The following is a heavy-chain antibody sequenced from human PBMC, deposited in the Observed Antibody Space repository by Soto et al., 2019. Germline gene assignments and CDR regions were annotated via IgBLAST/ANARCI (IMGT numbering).Heavy chain of an antibody. CDR1: VGSISIGGYY. CDR3: AREHPEYRTGPLFDY. V-gene: IGHV4-31*03. CDR2: IYYSGST. J-gene: IGHJ4*02. Sequence: TLSLTCTVSVGSISIGGYYWSWIRQHPGKGLEWIGYIYYSGSTYYNPSLKSRVTISVDTSKNQFSLKLSSVTAADTAVYYCAREHPEYRTGPLFDYWGQGTMVTVSS. D-gene: IGHD3-9*01.